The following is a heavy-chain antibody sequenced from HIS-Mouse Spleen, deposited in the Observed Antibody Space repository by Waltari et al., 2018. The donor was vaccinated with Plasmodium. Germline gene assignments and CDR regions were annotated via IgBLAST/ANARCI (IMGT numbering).Heavy chain of an antibody. V-gene: IGHV4-34*01. CDR1: GGSFSGYY. Sequence: QVQLQQWGAGLLKPSETLSLTCAVYGGSFSGYYWSWIRQPPGKGLEWIGEINHSGSTNYNPSLTSRVTISVDTSKNQFSLKLSSVTAADTAVYYCARGQLGIDAFDIWGQGTMVTVSS. J-gene: IGHJ3*02. D-gene: IGHD7-27*01. CDR3: ARGQLGIDAFDI. CDR2: INHSGST.